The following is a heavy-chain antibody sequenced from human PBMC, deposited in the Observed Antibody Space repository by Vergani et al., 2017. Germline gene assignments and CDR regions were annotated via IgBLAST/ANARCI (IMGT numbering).Heavy chain of an antibody. J-gene: IGHJ3*02. CDR3: ARDRDIVVVPAAILPAFDI. CDR2: IWYDGSNK. D-gene: IGHD2-2*01. V-gene: IGHV3-33*08. CDR1: GFTFSSYG. Sequence: QVQLVESGGGVVQPGRSLRLSCAASGFTFSSYGMHWVRQAPGKGLEWVAVIWYDGSNKYYADSVKGRFTISRDNSKNTPYLQMNSLRAEGTAVYYCARDRDIVVVPAAILPAFDIWGQGTMVTVSS.